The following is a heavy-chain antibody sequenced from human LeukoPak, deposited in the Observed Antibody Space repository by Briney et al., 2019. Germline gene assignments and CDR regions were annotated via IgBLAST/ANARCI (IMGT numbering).Heavy chain of an antibody. CDR1: GFTFSSYV. D-gene: IGHD2-15*01. CDR3: VKAQGYCGSGTCYFDY. V-gene: IGHV3-64D*08. CDR2: INNNGGTT. Sequence: QPGGSLRLSCSASGFTFSSYVMYWVRQAPGKALEYVSAINNNGGTTSYADSVKGRFTISSDNSKNTLSLQMSSLRVEDTAVYYCVKAQGYCGSGTCYFDYWGRGTLVTVSS. J-gene: IGHJ4*02.